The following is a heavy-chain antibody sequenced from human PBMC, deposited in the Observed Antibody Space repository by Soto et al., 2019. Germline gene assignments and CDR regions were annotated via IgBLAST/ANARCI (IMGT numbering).Heavy chain of an antibody. CDR2: ISYDGSNK. D-gene: IGHD6-13*01. J-gene: IGHJ6*02. CDR1: GFTFSSYA. Sequence: LRLSCAASGFTFSSYAMHWVRQAPGKGLEWVAVISYDGSNKYYADSVKGRFTISRDNSKSTLYLQMNSLRAEDTAVYYCARGLAAAGTGMDVWGQGTTVTVSS. V-gene: IGHV3-30-3*01. CDR3: ARGLAAAGTGMDV.